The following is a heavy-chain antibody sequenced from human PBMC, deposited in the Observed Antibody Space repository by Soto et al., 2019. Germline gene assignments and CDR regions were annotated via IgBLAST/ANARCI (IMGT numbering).Heavy chain of an antibody. D-gene: IGHD6-13*01. J-gene: IGHJ4*02. CDR3: ARALGRAAAVTPYFDY. V-gene: IGHV3-30-3*01. Sequence: GGSLRLSCAASGFPFSSYAMHWVRQAPGKGLEWVAVISYDGSNKYYADSVKGRFTISRDNSKNTLYLQMNSLRAEDTAVYYCARALGRAAAVTPYFDYWGQGTLVTVSS. CDR2: ISYDGSNK. CDR1: GFPFSSYA.